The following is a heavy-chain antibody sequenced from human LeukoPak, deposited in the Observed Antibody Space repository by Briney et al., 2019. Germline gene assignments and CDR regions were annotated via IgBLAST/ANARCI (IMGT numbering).Heavy chain of an antibody. CDR1: GYSFNSHH. V-gene: IGHV1-46*02. CDR2: NFSHDGST. CDR3: ARDSGSFHYDMDV. D-gene: IGHD3-10*01. Sequence: ASVKVSCKTSGYSFNSHHVHWVRQAPGQGLEWMGINFSHDGSTSNTQKLQGRVTMTRDTSTSTVYMELSSLRSEDTAVYYCARDSGSFHYDMDVWGQGTTVIVSS. J-gene: IGHJ6*02.